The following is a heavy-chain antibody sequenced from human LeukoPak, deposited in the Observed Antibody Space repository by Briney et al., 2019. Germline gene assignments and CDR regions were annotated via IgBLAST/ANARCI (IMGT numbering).Heavy chain of an antibody. Sequence: ASVKVSCKASGYTFTSYGISWVRQAPGQGLEWMGWISAYNGNTNYAQKLQGRVTMTTDTSTSTAYMELRSLRSDDTAVYYCVSPTTVTTDGAFDIWGQGTMVTVSS. CDR1: GYTFTSYG. D-gene: IGHD4-17*01. CDR3: VSPTTVTTDGAFDI. CDR2: ISAYNGNT. V-gene: IGHV1-18*01. J-gene: IGHJ3*02.